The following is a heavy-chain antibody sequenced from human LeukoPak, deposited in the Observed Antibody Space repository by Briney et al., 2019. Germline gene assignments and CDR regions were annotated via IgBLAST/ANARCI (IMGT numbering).Heavy chain of an antibody. D-gene: IGHD2-15*01. CDR2: ISGTGSST. CDR1: GFTFSSYA. J-gene: IGHJ4*02. Sequence: GGSLRLSCAASGFTFSSYAMTWVRQAPGKGLEWVSTISGTGSSTYYADSVKGRFTISRDNSKNTLSLQMNSLRAEDTAVYNCAKGGVYCSGGNCYSADYWGQGTLVTVSS. CDR3: AKGGVYCSGGNCYSADY. V-gene: IGHV3-23*01.